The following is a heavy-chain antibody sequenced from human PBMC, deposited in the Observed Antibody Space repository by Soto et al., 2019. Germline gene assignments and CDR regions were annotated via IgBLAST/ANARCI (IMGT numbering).Heavy chain of an antibody. V-gene: IGHV4-59*08. CDR2: IFYSGST. CDR3: ARRYGCGFEN. CDR1: GASISSFY. Sequence: QVQLQQSGPGLVKPSEPLSLTCTVSGASISSFYWCWIRQPPGKELEWIGYIFYSGSTDYNPPLRRRVTITVDTSKNQFALKLSSVTAADTAVYYCARRYGCGFENWGQGTMVTVSS. D-gene: IGHD4-17*01. J-gene: IGHJ3*02.